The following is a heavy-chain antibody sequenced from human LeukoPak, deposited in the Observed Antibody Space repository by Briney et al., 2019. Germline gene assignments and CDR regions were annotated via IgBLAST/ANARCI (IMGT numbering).Heavy chain of an antibody. V-gene: IGHV3-33*01. CDR2: IWHDGSHK. J-gene: IGHJ4*02. CDR3: AREYGDYVIN. D-gene: IGHD4-17*01. CDR1: GFTFSSYA. Sequence: GGSLRLSCAASGFTFSSYAMHWVRQAPGKGLEWVSLIWHDGSHKFYADSVRGRFTISRDNSKNTVYLQMNSLRVEDTAVYYCAREYGDYVINWGQGTLVTVSS.